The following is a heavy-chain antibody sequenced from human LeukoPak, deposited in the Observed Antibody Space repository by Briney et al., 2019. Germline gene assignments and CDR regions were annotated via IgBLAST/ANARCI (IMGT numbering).Heavy chain of an antibody. J-gene: IGHJ4*02. D-gene: IGHD3-9*01. Sequence: GGSLRPSCAASGFAFSSYAMNWVRQAPGKGLEWVSTISGSGVTTYYADSVKGRFTISRDNSANTLYLQMNTLRAEDTAVYYCAKPDFDILTGPQSYFDYWGQGTLVTVSS. CDR3: AKPDFDILTGPQSYFDY. CDR2: ISGSGVTT. CDR1: GFAFSSYA. V-gene: IGHV3-23*01.